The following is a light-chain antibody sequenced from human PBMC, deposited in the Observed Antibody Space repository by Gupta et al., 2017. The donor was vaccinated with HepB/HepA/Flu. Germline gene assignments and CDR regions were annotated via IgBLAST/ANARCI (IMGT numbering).Light chain of an antibody. J-gene: IGKJ1*01. Sequence: AIQMTQSPTFLSASVGDRVTITCRASQGIRNDLGWYQQKPGKAPRLLIYGASNLQSGVPSRFSGSGSGTDFTLTISSLQSEDFATYYCRQDDNYPRTFGQGTKVEIK. V-gene: IGKV1-6*01. CDR2: GAS. CDR1: QGIRND. CDR3: RQDDNYPRT.